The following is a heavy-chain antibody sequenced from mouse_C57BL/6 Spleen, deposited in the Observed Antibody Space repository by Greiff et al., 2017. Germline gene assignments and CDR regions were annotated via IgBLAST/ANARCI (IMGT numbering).Heavy chain of an antibody. CDR3: ARRPYSNSPMDY. J-gene: IGHJ4*01. CDR2: INPGSGGT. Sequence: VKLQQSGAELVRPGTSVKVSCKASGYAFTNYLIEWVKQRPGQGLEWIGVINPGSGGTNYNEKFKGKATLTADKSSSTAYMQLSSLTSEDSAVYFCARRPYSNSPMDYWGQGTSVTVSS. V-gene: IGHV1-54*01. D-gene: IGHD2-5*01. CDR1: GYAFTNYL.